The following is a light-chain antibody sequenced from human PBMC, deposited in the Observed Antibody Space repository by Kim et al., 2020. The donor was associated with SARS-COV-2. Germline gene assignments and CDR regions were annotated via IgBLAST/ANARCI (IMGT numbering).Light chain of an antibody. Sequence: VSPGQTASITCSGDKLGDKYACWYQQKPGQSPMLVIYQDSKRPSGIPERFSGSNSGNTATLTISGTQAMDEADYYCQAWDSSMRVFGGGTQLTVL. CDR1: KLGDKY. CDR2: QDS. CDR3: QAWDSSMRV. J-gene: IGLJ3*02. V-gene: IGLV3-1*01.